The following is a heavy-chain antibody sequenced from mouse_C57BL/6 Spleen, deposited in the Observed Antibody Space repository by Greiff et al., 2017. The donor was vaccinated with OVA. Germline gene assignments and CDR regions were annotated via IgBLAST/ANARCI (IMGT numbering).Heavy chain of an antibody. D-gene: IGHD1-1*01. V-gene: IGHV1-64*01. J-gene: IGHJ3*01. CDR1: GYTFTSYW. Sequence: QVQLQQPGAELVKPGASVKLSCKASGYTFTSYWMHWVKQRPGQGLEWIGMIHPNSGSTNYNEKFKSKATLTVDKSSSTAYMQLSSLKSEDSAVYYCARHYGSSYEGFAYWGQGTLVTVSA. CDR2: IHPNSGST. CDR3: ARHYGSSYEGFAY.